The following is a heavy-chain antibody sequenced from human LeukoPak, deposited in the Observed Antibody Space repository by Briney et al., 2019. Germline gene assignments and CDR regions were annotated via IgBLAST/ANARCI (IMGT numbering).Heavy chain of an antibody. D-gene: IGHD1-26*01. V-gene: IGHV3-15*04. CDR2: IAVRSDGGTT. Sequence: PGGSLRLSCAASGFTFSYAWMTWVRQGPGKGLEWVGHIAVRSDGGTTDYAAPAKGRFTISRDDSKSTLYLQMDSLQTEDTAVYYCASLVGFSLYYWGQGTLVTVSS. J-gene: IGHJ4*02. CDR3: ASLVGFSLYY. CDR1: GFTFSYAW.